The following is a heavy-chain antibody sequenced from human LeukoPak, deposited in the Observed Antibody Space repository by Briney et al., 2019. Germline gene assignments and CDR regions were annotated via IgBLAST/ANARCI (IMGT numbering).Heavy chain of an antibody. CDR3: TRDGSVYSGSYGQVGWFDP. CDR1: GFTFGDYA. D-gene: IGHD1-26*01. CDR2: IRSKAYGGTT. J-gene: IGHJ5*02. V-gene: IGHV3-49*03. Sequence: GRSLRLSCTASGFTFGDYAMSWFRQAPGKGLEWVGFIRSKAYGGTTEYAASVKGRFTISRDDSKSIAYLQMNSLKTEDTAVYYCTRDGSVYSGSYGQVGWFDPWGQGTLVTVSS.